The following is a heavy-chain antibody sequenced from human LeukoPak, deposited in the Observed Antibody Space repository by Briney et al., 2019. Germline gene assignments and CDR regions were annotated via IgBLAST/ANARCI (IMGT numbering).Heavy chain of an antibody. CDR2: TYHSGDT. CDR1: GGSISSSGYY. D-gene: IGHD6-13*01. V-gene: IGHV4-39*01. Sequence: KPSETLSLTCTVSGGSISSSGYYWGWIRQPPGKGLEWTGNTYHSGDTYYNPSLKSRVTISVDPSKNQFSLKLSSVTAADTAVYYCARLYSSSWYFDNWGQGILVTVSS. CDR3: ARLYSSSWYFDN. J-gene: IGHJ4*02.